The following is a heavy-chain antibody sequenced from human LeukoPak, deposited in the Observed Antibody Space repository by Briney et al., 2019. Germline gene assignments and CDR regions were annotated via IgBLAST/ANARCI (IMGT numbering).Heavy chain of an antibody. V-gene: IGHV1-2*02. J-gene: IGHJ4*02. CDR3: ARDYLRELTALGY. CDR1: GYTFTGYY. Sequence: GASVKVSCKASGYTFTGYYMHWVRQAPGQGLEWMGWINPNSGGTNYAQKFQGRVTMTRDTSISTAYMELSRLRSDDTAVYYCARDYLRELTALGYWGQGTLVTVSS. D-gene: IGHD1-26*01. CDR2: INPNSGGT.